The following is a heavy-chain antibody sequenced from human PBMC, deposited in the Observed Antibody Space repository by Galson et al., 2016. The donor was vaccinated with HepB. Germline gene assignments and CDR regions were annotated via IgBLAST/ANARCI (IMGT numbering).Heavy chain of an antibody. CDR1: GFTFSSFA. CDR3: AKDGRIYCSSASCHDHFHY. D-gene: IGHD2-2*01. CDR2: ISYDGSNK. Sequence: SLRLSCAASGFTFSSFAMSWVRQAPGKGLEWVAFISYDGSNKKYADSVKGRFTTSRDNSKKTLYLQMNSLRAEDTAVYYCAKDGRIYCSSASCHDHFHYWGQGTLVTVSS. V-gene: IGHV3-30*18. J-gene: IGHJ4*02.